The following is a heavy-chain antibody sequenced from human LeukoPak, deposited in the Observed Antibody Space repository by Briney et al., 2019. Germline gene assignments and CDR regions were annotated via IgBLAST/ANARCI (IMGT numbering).Heavy chain of an antibody. J-gene: IGHJ4*02. V-gene: IGHV1-3*01. CDR1: GYTFTSYA. CDR2: INAGNGNT. D-gene: IGHD3-9*01. CDR3: ARGPNTYYDILTGYSGLDY. Sequence: ASVKVSCKASGYTFTSYAMHWVRQAPGQRLEWMGWINAGNGNTKYSQKFQGRVTITRDTSASTAYMELSSLRSEDTAVYYCARGPNTYYDILTGYSGLDYWGQGTLVTVSS.